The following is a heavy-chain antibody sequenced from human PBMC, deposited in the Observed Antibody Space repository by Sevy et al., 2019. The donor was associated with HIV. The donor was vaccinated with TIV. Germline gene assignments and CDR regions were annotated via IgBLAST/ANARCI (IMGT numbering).Heavy chain of an antibody. CDR3: ARDMWAQQEGDAFDI. CDR2: INQDGGER. J-gene: IGHJ3*02. D-gene: IGHD6-13*01. V-gene: IGHV3-7*03. CDR1: GFTVNNYW. Sequence: GGSLRLSCAASGFTVNNYWMTWVRQTPGKGLEWVADINQDGGERRYVNSVKGRFTISRDNAKKSVYLQMNSLRADDTAVYFCARDMWAQQEGDAFDIWGQGTMVTVSS.